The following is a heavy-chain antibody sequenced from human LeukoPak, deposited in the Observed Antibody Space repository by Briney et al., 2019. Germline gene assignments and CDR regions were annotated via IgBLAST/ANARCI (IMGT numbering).Heavy chain of an antibody. Sequence: GGSLRLSCAASGFTFSTYHMNWVRQAPGKGLEWVSYISSSTRTIYYADSVKGRFTISRDNAQNSLYLRMNSLRDEDTAVYYCARDYDDYGGYFDYWGQGTLVTVSS. CDR3: ARDYDDYGGYFDY. V-gene: IGHV3-48*02. CDR1: GFTFSTYH. CDR2: ISSSTRTI. J-gene: IGHJ4*02. D-gene: IGHD4-17*01.